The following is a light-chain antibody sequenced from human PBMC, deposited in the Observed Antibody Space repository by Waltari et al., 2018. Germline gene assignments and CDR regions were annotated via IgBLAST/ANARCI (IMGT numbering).Light chain of an antibody. CDR2: RIS. V-gene: IGKV1-39*01. CDR1: ENIAKY. J-gene: IGKJ2*01. Sequence: DIQLTQAPSSLSASIGDRVIIPCRASENIAKYVSWYRQKPGTAPELLIYRISSLQSGVPARFSGGGSGTDFTLTISRLQPEDFATYICQQSYSRPPTFGQGTKVEIK. CDR3: QQSYSRPPT.